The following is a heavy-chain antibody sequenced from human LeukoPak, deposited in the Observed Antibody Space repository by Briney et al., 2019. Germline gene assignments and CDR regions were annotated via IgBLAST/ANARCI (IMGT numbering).Heavy chain of an antibody. J-gene: IGHJ4*02. V-gene: IGHV3-7*03. D-gene: IGHD3-22*01. CDR3: AKVLAGYDSSSS. CDR2: INQDGSEK. Sequence: PGGSLRLSCAASGFTFSNYAMTWVRQAPGKGLEWVANINQDGSEKYFVDSVKGRFTISRDNSKNTLYLQMNSLRAEDTAVYYCAKVLAGYDSSSSWGQGTLVTVSS. CDR1: GFTFSNYA.